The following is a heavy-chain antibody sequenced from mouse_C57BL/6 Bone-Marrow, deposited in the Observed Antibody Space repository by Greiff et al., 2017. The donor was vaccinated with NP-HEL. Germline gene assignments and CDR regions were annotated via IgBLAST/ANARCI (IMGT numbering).Heavy chain of an antibody. Sequence: EVQLQQSGPGLVKPSQSLSLTCSVTGYSITSGYYWNWIRQFPGNKLEWMGYISYDGSNNYNPSLKNRISITRDTSKNQFFLKFNSVTTEDTATYYCAREIISFYYGSSFDYWGQGTTLTVSS. V-gene: IGHV3-6*01. J-gene: IGHJ2*01. CDR1: GYSITSGYY. CDR3: AREIISFYYGSSFDY. CDR2: ISYDGSN. D-gene: IGHD1-1*01.